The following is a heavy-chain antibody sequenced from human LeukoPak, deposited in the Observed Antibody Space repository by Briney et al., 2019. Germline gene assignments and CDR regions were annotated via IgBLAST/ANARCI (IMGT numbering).Heavy chain of an antibody. D-gene: IGHD5-18*01. J-gene: IGHJ6*03. CDR1: GFTFSSYA. V-gene: IGHV3-23*01. Sequence: GGSLRLSCAASGFTFSSYAMSWVRQAPGEGLEWVSAISGSGGSTYYADSVRGRFTISRDNSKNTLYLQMNSLRAEDTAVYYCAKTVDTAMVSHYYYYMDVWGKGTTVTVSS. CDR2: ISGSGGST. CDR3: AKTVDTAMVSHYYYYMDV.